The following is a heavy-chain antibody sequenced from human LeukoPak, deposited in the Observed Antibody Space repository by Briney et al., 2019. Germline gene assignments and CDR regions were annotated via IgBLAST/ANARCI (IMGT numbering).Heavy chain of an antibody. CDR2: IRNDESNK. CDR1: GFTLRTYG. CDR3: AKVIGGSSAWYARGFDY. D-gene: IGHD2-15*01. J-gene: IGHJ4*02. V-gene: IGHV3-30*02. Sequence: GGSLRLSCAASGFTLRTYGMHWVRQAPGKGLEWVAFIRNDESNKYYADPVKGRFTISRDNSKSTLYLQMNSLRAEDTAVYFCAKVIGGSSAWYARGFDYWGQGTLVTVSS.